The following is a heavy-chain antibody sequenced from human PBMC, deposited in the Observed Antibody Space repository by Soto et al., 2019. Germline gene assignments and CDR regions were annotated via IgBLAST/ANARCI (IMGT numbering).Heavy chain of an antibody. Sequence: QVQLVQSGAEVKKPGSSVKVSCKASGGTFSSYAISWVRQAPGQGLEWMGGIIPIFGTANYAQKFQGRVTITADESTSTAYMELSSLRSEVTAVYYCAVDYYDSSGYLWGIDYWGQGTLVTVSS. CDR2: IIPIFGTA. CDR1: GGTFSSYA. V-gene: IGHV1-69*01. CDR3: AVDYYDSSGYLWGIDY. D-gene: IGHD3-22*01. J-gene: IGHJ4*02.